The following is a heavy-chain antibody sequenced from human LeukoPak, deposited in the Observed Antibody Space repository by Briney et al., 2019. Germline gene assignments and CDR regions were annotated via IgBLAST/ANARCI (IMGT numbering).Heavy chain of an antibody. D-gene: IGHD2-15*01. CDR2: IIPIFGTA. CDR3: ARGACSGGSCYYYFDY. J-gene: IGHJ4*02. CDR1: GGTFSSYA. V-gene: IGHV1-69*13. Sequence: SVKVSCKASGGTFSSYAISWVRQAPGQGLEWMGGIIPIFGTANYARKFQGRVTITADESTSTAYMELSSLRSEDTAVYYCARGACSGGSCYYYFDYWGQGTLVTVSS.